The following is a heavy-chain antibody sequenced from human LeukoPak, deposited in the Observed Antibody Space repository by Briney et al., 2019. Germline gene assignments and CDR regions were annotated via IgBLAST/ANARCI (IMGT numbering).Heavy chain of an antibody. Sequence: GGSLRLSCSASGFTFSDFAMHCVRQVPGKGLEYVSAISTNGYRTYYADSVKGRFTISRDNSRSTVYLRMSSLRTEDTAVYYCVQGSPMVRTLGVDTWGQGTLVTVSS. J-gene: IGHJ5*02. CDR1: GFTFSDFA. D-gene: IGHD3-10*01. CDR2: ISTNGYRT. CDR3: VQGSPMVRTLGVDT. V-gene: IGHV3-64D*09.